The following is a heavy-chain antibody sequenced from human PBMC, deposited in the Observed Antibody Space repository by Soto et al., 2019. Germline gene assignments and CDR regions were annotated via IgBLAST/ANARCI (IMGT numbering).Heavy chain of an antibody. D-gene: IGHD6-19*01. V-gene: IGHV3-23*01. CDR1: GFTFTNYA. Sequence: EVQLLESGGGLVQPGGSLRLYCAASGFTFTNYAMTWVRQAPGRGLEWVSTIIATGGTFYGDTVKGRFTISRDNSRSTLYLQMNSLIADDAAIYYCARTDKFTSQSSGWANRFDCWGQGTLVTVSS. CDR3: ARTDKFTSQSSGWANRFDC. J-gene: IGHJ4*02. CDR2: IIATGGT.